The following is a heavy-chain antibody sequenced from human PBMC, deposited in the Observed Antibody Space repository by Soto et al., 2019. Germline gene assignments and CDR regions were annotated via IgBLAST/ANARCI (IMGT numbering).Heavy chain of an antibody. Sequence: VASVKVSCTASGYTFTSYGIHWVRQAPGQRLEWMGWINAANGDTKYSPKFQGRVTITRDTSASTAYMELSSLRSEDTAVYYCVRRHVSATGIDWFDPWGQGTPVTVSS. CDR3: VRRHVSATGIDWFDP. D-gene: IGHD6-13*01. CDR2: INAANGDT. CDR1: GYTFTSYG. V-gene: IGHV1-3*01. J-gene: IGHJ5*02.